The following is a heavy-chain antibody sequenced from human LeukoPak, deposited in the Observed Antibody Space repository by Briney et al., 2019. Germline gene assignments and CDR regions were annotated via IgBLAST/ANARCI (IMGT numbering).Heavy chain of an antibody. D-gene: IGHD6-13*01. CDR1: GGSISSGDYY. V-gene: IGHV4-30-4*01. CDR3: ARQIAAAGPGRFDP. J-gene: IGHJ5*02. Sequence: SETLSLTCTVSGGSISSGDYYWSWIRQPPGKGLEWIGYIYYSGSTYYNPSLKSRVTISVDTSKNQFSLKLSSVTAADTAVYYCARQIAAAGPGRFDPWGQGTLVTVSS. CDR2: IYYSGST.